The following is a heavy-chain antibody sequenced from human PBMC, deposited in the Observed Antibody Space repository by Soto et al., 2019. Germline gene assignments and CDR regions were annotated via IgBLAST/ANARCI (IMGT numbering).Heavy chain of an antibody. V-gene: IGHV3-33*01. J-gene: IGHJ4*02. Sequence: VQLVESGGGVVKPGRPLRLSCAASGSTFSNYGWHWVRQAPGKGPEWVAVIWYDGSNKYYGGSLKGRFSISRDNSKNTLYLDINSLRTEDTAVYYCARDGGSHGPSYFDSWGQGSLVIVSS. D-gene: IGHD3-16*01. CDR3: ARDGGSHGPSYFDS. CDR1: GSTFSNYG. CDR2: IWYDGSNK.